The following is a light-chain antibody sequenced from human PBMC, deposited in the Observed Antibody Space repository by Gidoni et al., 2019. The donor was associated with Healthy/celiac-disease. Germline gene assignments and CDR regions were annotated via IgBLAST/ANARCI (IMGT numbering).Light chain of an antibody. V-gene: IGLV3-21*04. CDR1: NIGSKS. CDR2: YDS. Sequence: SHVLTQPPSVSVASGTTARITCGGNNIGSKSVHWYQQKPGQAPVLVIYYDSDRPSGIPERFSGSNSGNTATLTISRVEAGDEADYYCQVWDSSSDLWVFGGGTKLTVL. J-gene: IGLJ3*02. CDR3: QVWDSSSDLWV.